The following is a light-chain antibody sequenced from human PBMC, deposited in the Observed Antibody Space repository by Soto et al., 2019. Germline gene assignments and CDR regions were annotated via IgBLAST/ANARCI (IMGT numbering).Light chain of an antibody. V-gene: IGKV1-5*01. CDR3: QQYNTYWT. CDR2: DAS. Sequence: DIQMTQSPSTLSASVGDRVTITCRASQSINTWLAWYQQRPGRAPKLLIYDASSLQSGVPSRFSGSGSATEFTLTTSSLQPEDSAIYYCQQYNTYWTFGQGTKV. J-gene: IGKJ1*01. CDR1: QSINTW.